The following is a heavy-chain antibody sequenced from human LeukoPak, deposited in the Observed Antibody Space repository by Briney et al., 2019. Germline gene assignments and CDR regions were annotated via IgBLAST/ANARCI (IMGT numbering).Heavy chain of an antibody. CDR1: GFTFSDYY. V-gene: IGHV3-11*01. CDR2: ISSSGSTI. J-gene: IGHJ4*02. Sequence: PGGSLTLSCAASGFTFSDYYMSWIRQAPGKGLEWVSYISSSGSTIYYADSVKGRFTISRDNAKNSLYLQMNSLRAEHTAVYYCAREGGVYNSPPLDYWGQGTLVTVSP. D-gene: IGHD5-24*01. CDR3: AREGGVYNSPPLDY.